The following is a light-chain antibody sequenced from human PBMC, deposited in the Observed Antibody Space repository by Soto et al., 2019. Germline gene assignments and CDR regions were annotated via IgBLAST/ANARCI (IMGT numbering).Light chain of an antibody. V-gene: IGLV2-14*01. Sequence: QSALTQPASVSGSPGQSITISCTGTSSDIGGYNLVSWYQQHPGEAPKLIISQVTNRPSGVSKRFSGSKSGNTASLTVSGLQAEDEADYDGSSYIPSNVDWVFGGGTQLTVL. CDR3: SSYIPSNVDWV. CDR2: QVT. CDR1: SSDIGGYNL. J-gene: IGLJ3*02.